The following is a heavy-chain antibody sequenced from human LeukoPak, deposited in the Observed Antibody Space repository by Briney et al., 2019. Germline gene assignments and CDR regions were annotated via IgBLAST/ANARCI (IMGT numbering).Heavy chain of an antibody. CDR2: VSCDGSNK. CDR1: GFTFSSYA. J-gene: IGHJ4*02. Sequence: GGSLRLSCAASGFTFSSYAMHWVRQAPGKGLEWVAVVSCDGSNKYYADSVKGRFTISRDNSKNTLYLQMNSLRAEDTAVYYCARDSGYSYGYYFDYWGQGTLVTVSS. V-gene: IGHV3-30-3*01. D-gene: IGHD5-18*01. CDR3: ARDSGYSYGYYFDY.